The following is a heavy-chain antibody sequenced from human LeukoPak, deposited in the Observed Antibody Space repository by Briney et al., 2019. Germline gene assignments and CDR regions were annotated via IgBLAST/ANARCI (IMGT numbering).Heavy chain of an antibody. D-gene: IGHD2-2*01. J-gene: IGHJ4*02. CDR3: AKDGYCSSTNCYPAPY. CDR1: GFTVSNYH. V-gene: IGHV3-23*01. Sequence: AGGSLRLSCAASGFTVSNYHINWVRQAPGWELEWVAAIIHTGVETYYADSVKGRFTLSRDNSKNMVHLQMNSLRAEDTAVYYCAKDGYCSSTNCYPAPYWGQGTLVTVSS. CDR2: IIHTGVET.